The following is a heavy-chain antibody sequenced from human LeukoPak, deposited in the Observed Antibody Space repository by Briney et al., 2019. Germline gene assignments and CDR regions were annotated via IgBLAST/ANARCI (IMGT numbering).Heavy chain of an antibody. Sequence: PGGSLRLSCAASGFTFSSYAMSWVRQAPGKGLEWVSAISGSGGSTYYADSVKGRFTISRDNSKNTLYLQMNTLRAEDTAVYYCAKRGVYVVVVTASYFDSWGQGTLVAVSS. CDR1: GFTFSSYA. D-gene: IGHD2-21*02. J-gene: IGHJ4*02. V-gene: IGHV3-23*01. CDR2: ISGSGGST. CDR3: AKRGVYVVVVTASYFDS.